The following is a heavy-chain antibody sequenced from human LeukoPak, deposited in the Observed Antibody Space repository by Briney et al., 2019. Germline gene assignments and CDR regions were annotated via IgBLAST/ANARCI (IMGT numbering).Heavy chain of an antibody. D-gene: IGHD6-19*01. CDR1: GFTFSSYA. V-gene: IGHV3-23*01. CDR2: ISGSGGST. J-gene: IGHJ4*02. Sequence: GGSLRLSCAASGFTFSSYAMSWVRQAPGKGLEWVSAISGSGGSTYYADSVKGRFTISRDNSKNTLYLQMNSLRAEDTAVYCCAKDCDCIAVAGPVDYWGQGTLVTVSS. CDR3: AKDCDCIAVAGPVDY.